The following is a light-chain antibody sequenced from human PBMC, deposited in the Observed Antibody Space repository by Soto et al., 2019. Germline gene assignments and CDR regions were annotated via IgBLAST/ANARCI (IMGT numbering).Light chain of an antibody. Sequence: QSVLTQPPSASGSPGQSVTISCTGTSSDVGGYYYVSWYQQHPGKAPKLMIYEVSKRPSGVPDRFSGSKSGNTASLTVSGLQADDEADYYCSSYAGSNTPYVFGTGTKLTVL. CDR3: SSYAGSNTPYV. V-gene: IGLV2-8*01. J-gene: IGLJ1*01. CDR1: SSDVGGYYY. CDR2: EVS.